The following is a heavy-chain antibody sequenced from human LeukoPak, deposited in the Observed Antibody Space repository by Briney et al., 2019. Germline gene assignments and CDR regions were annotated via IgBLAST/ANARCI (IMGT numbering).Heavy chain of an antibody. Sequence: ASVKVSCKACGYTFTSYYMHWVRQAPGQGLEWMGIINPSGGSTSYAQKFQGRVTMTRDTSTSTVYMELSSLRSEDTAVCYCARVRGSSWPTYYFDYWGQGTLVTVSS. CDR2: INPSGGST. V-gene: IGHV1-46*01. J-gene: IGHJ4*02. D-gene: IGHD6-13*01. CDR3: ARVRGSSWPTYYFDY. CDR1: GYTFTSYY.